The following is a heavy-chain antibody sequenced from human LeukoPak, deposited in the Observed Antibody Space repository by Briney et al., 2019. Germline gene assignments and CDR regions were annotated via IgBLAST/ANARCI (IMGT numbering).Heavy chain of an antibody. J-gene: IGHJ5*02. CDR2: MNPNSGNT. CDR1: GYTFTSYG. V-gene: IGHV1-8*02. D-gene: IGHD3-10*01. Sequence: ASVKVSCKASGYTFTSYGINWVRQATGQGLEWMGWMNPNSGNTGYAQKFRGRVTMTRNTSISTAYMELSSLRSEDTAVYYCARDGVVLLWFGVRHNNWFDPWGQGTLVTVSS. CDR3: ARDGVVLLWFGVRHNNWFDP.